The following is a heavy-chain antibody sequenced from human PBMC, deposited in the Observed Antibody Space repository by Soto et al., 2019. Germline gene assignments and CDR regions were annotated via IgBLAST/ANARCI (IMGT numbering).Heavy chain of an antibody. CDR1: GYTFTSYY. V-gene: IGHV1-46*01. J-gene: IGHJ6*02. CDR3: ARDGVDIVVVPAATGPYYYYYGMDV. Sequence: ASVKVSCKASGYTFTSYYMHWVRQAPGQGLEWMGIINPSFGTTSYAQKFQGRVTITADESTSTAYMELSSLRSEDTAVYYCARDGVDIVVVPAATGPYYYYYGMDVWGQGTTVTVSS. D-gene: IGHD2-2*03. CDR2: INPSFGTT.